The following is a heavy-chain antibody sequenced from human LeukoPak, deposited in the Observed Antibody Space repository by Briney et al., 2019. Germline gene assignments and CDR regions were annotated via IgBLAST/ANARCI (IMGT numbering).Heavy chain of an antibody. V-gene: IGHV4-34*01. Sequence: SETLSLTCAVYGGFFSGYYWSWIRQPPGKGLEWIGEINHSGSTNYNPSLKSRVTISVDTSKNQFSLKLSSVTAADTAVYYCARSIAARPDYWGQGTLVTVSS. CDR2: INHSGST. D-gene: IGHD6-6*01. J-gene: IGHJ4*02. CDR1: GGFFSGYY. CDR3: ARSIAARPDY.